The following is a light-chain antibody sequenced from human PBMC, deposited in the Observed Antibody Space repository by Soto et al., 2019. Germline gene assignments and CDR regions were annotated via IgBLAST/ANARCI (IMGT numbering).Light chain of an antibody. CDR3: QQYATSPLT. CDR2: GSS. J-gene: IGKJ4*01. V-gene: IGKV3-20*01. CDR1: QSVTSSY. Sequence: EIVLTQSPGTLSLSPGERATFSCRASQSVTSSYLAWYQQKPGQAPRLLIYGSSGRATGIPDRFSGSGSGTAFTLTISRLEPEDFAVYYCQQYATSPLTFGGGTKVEIK.